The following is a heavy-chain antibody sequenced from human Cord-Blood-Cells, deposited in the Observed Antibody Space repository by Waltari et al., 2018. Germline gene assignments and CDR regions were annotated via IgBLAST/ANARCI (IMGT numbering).Heavy chain of an antibody. J-gene: IGHJ2*01. D-gene: IGHD6-6*01. CDR3: ARHVGIAARPDWYFDL. Sequence: QLQLQESGPGLVKPSETLSLTCTVSGGSISSSSYYWGWIRQPPGKGLEGIGSIYYSGCTYSSPSLKGGVTISVDTSRNQFSLKLSSVTAADTAVYYCARHVGIAARPDWYFDLWGRGTLVTVSS. V-gene: IGHV4-39*01. CDR2: IYYSGCT. CDR1: GGSISSSSYY.